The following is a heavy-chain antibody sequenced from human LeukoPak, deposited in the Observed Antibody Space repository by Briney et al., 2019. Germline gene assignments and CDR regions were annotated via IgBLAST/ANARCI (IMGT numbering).Heavy chain of an antibody. J-gene: IGHJ4*02. CDR3: ARDLSAAFDF. D-gene: IGHD6-19*01. Sequence: GGSLRLSCAASGFAFSDYTMHWVRQAPGKGLEWVARLVYDERSDYANSVKGRFSISRDNSKNTLFLDMSDLRVEDTAVYYCARDLSAAFDFWGQGVLVTVSS. CDR2: LVYDERS. CDR1: GFAFSDYT. V-gene: IGHV3-30*03.